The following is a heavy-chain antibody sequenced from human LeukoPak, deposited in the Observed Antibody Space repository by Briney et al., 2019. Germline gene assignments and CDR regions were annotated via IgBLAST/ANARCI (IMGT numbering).Heavy chain of an antibody. CDR3: ARVMATIRFDY. V-gene: IGHV4-30-4*08. CDR2: IYYSGST. CDR1: GGSISSGDYY. J-gene: IGHJ4*02. D-gene: IGHD5-12*01. Sequence: SETLSLTCTVSGGSISSGDYYWSWIRQPPGKGLEWIGYIYYSGSTYYNPSLKSRVTISVDTSKNQFSLKLSSVTAADTAVYYCARVMATIRFDYWGQGTLVTVSS.